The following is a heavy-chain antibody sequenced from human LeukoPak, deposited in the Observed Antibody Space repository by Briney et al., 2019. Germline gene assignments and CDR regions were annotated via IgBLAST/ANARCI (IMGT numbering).Heavy chain of an antibody. J-gene: IGHJ4*02. CDR2: ISDDGGRI. Sequence: GGSLRLSCTGSGFPFSSYGMHWVRQAPGKGLEWVASISDDGGRIHYVDSVKGRFTISRDNAKNSLYLQMNNLRAEDTAMYYCSRCEDYWGQGTLVTVSS. V-gene: IGHV3-7*01. CDR1: GFPFSSYG. CDR3: SRCEDY.